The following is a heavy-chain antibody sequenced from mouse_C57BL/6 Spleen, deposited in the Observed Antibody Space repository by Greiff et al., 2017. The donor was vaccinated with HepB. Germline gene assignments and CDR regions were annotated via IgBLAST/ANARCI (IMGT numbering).Heavy chain of an antibody. CDR2: IYPGDGDT. Sequence: VQLQQSGPELVKPGASVKISCKASGYAFSSSWMNWVKQRPGKGLEWIGRIYPGDGDTNYNGKFKGKATLTADKSSSTAYMQLSSLPSEDSAVYFCAREDGNYFDYWGQGTTLTVSS. V-gene: IGHV1-82*01. CDR3: AREDGNYFDY. J-gene: IGHJ2*01. D-gene: IGHD2-3*01. CDR1: GYAFSSSW.